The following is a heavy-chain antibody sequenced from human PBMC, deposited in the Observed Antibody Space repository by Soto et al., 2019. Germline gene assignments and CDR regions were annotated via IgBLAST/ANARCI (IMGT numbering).Heavy chain of an antibody. D-gene: IGHD3-3*01. V-gene: IGHV3-30-3*01. Sequence: GGSLRLSCAASGFTFSDYTINWVRQAPGKGLEWVALISSDGSNKYYADSVKGRFTISRDTSRNTLYLQMNSLRAEDTAVYYCARDRKPYYDFWSGYMTGYWGQGTLVTVYS. CDR2: ISSDGSNK. J-gene: IGHJ4*02. CDR1: GFTFSDYT. CDR3: ARDRKPYYDFWSGYMTGY.